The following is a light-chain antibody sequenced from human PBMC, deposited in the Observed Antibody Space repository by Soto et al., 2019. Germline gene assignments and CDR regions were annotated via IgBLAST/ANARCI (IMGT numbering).Light chain of an antibody. V-gene: IGKV3-20*01. Sequence: EIVLTQSPGTLSLSPGERATLSCRASQSIGSSYLAWYQQKPGQAPRLLIYGASSRATDITDMFSVSGSGTDFTLTSSRLDPENFAVYYGSHYVYSSYTFGQGTKLEIK. J-gene: IGKJ2*01. CDR2: GAS. CDR3: SHYVYSSYT. CDR1: QSIGSSY.